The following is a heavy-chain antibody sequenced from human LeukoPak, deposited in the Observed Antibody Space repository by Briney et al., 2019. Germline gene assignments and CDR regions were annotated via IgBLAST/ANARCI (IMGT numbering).Heavy chain of an antibody. D-gene: IGHD3-10*01. CDR1: GFTFSSYG. CDR3: ARVGWIGEYHRWYMDV. Sequence: GGSLRLSCAASGFTFSSYGMSWVRQAAGKGLEWVSSISSSSSYIYYADSVKGRLTLSRDNAKNSLYLQMNSLRAEDTAVYYCARVGWIGEYHRWYMDVWGKRTTVTISS. CDR2: ISSSSSYI. J-gene: IGHJ6*03. V-gene: IGHV3-21*01.